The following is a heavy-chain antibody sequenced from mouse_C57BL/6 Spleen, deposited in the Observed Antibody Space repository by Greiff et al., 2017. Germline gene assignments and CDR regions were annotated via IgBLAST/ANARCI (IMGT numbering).Heavy chain of an antibody. J-gene: IGHJ2*01. Sequence: QVQLQQSGAELVMPGASVKLSCKASGYTFTSYWMHWVKQRPGQGLEWIGEIDPSDSYTNYNQKFKGKSTLTVDKSSSTAYMQLSSLTSEDSAVYYCASARHYDYDVYCDYWGQGTTLTVSS. V-gene: IGHV1-69*01. D-gene: IGHD2-4*01. CDR2: IDPSDSYT. CDR1: GYTFTSYW. CDR3: ASARHYDYDVYCDY.